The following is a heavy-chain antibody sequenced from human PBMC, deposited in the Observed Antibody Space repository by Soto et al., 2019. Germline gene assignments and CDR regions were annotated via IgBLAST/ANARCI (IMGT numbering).Heavy chain of an antibody. V-gene: IGHV3-23*01. CDR2: ISGSGGST. CDR3: AKVDRYYDSSGYYYY. J-gene: IGHJ4*02. Sequence: PGGSLRLSCAASGFTFSSYAMSWVRQAPGKGLEWVSAISGSGGSTYYADSVKGRFTISRDNSKNTLYLQMNSLRAEDTAVYYCAKVDRYYDSSGYYYYWGQGTLVTVSS. D-gene: IGHD3-22*01. CDR1: GFTFSSYA.